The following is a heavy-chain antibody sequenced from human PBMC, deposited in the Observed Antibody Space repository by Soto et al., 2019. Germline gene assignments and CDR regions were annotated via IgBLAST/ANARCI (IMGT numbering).Heavy chain of an antibody. CDR3: ARGNVDIVATTDFDY. CDR1: GYTFTSYG. Sequence: ASVKVSCKASGYTFTSYGISWVRQAPGQGLEWMEWISAYNGNTNYAQKLQGRVTMTTDTSTSTAYMELRSLRSDDTAVYYCARGNVDIVATTDFDYWGQGTLVTVSS. CDR2: ISAYNGNT. V-gene: IGHV1-18*01. J-gene: IGHJ4*02. D-gene: IGHD5-12*01.